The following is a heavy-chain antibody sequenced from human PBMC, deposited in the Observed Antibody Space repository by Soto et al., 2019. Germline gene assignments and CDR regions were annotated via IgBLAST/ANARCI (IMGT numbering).Heavy chain of an antibody. D-gene: IGHD6-13*01. CDR2: ISYDASNK. J-gene: IGHJ4*02. CDR1: GFTFSSYA. V-gene: IGHV3-30-3*01. CDR3: ARVYSSSSAAFDY. Sequence: QVQLVESGGGVVQPGRSLRLSCAASGFTFSSYAMHWVRQAPGKGLEWVAVISYDASNKYYADSVKGRFTISRDNSKNPLYLQINSLRAEDTAVYYCARVYSSSSAAFDYWGQGTLVTVSS.